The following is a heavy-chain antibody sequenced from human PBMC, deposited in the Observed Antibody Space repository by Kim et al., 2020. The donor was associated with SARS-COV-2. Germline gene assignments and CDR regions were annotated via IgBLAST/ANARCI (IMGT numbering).Heavy chain of an antibody. Sequence: GGSLRLSCAASGFTFSGSAMHWVRQASGKGLEWVGRIRSKANSYATAYAASVKDRFTISRDDSKNTAYLQMNSLKTEDTAVYYCTRHGSSWYGVDYWGQGTLVTVSS. CDR3: TRHGSSWYGVDY. J-gene: IGHJ4*02. V-gene: IGHV3-73*01. CDR1: GFTFSGSA. D-gene: IGHD6-13*01. CDR2: IRSKANSYAT.